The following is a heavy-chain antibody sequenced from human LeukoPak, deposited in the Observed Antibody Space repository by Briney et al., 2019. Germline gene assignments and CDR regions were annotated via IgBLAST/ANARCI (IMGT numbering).Heavy chain of an antibody. V-gene: IGHV3-23*01. CDR2: ISGSAGST. Sequence: GGSLRLSCAVSGFPFSTYAMTWVRQAPGKGLEWVSAISGSAGSTYYADSVKGRFTISRDKSKNTLYLQMNSLRAEDTALYYCAKSSLGYGMDVWGQGTTVTASS. D-gene: IGHD7-27*01. CDR3: AKSSLGYGMDV. J-gene: IGHJ6*02. CDR1: GFPFSTYA.